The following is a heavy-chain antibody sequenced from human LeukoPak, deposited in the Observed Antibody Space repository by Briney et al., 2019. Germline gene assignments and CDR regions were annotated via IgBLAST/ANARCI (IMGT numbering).Heavy chain of an antibody. V-gene: IGHV4-34*01. CDR1: GGSFSCCY. CDR2: INHSGST. Sequence: SETLSLTCAVYGGSFSCCYWSWIRQPPGEGLEWIGEINHSGSTNYNPSLKSRVTISVDTSKNQFSLKLSSVTAADTAVYYCARWGAPGFDIWGQGTMVTVSS. D-gene: IGHD3-16*01. J-gene: IGHJ3*02. CDR3: ARWGAPGFDI.